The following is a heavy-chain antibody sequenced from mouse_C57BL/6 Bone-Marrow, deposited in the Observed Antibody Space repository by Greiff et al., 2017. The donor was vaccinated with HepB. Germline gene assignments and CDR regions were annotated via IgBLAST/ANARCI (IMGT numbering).Heavy chain of an antibody. CDR2: IDPSDSYT. CDR3: APTVAQHGYWYFDV. J-gene: IGHJ1*03. V-gene: IGHV1-69*01. D-gene: IGHD1-1*01. Sequence: QVQLQQPGAELVMPGASVKLSCKASGYTFTSYWMHWVKQRPGQGLEWIGEIDPSDSYTNYNQKFKGKSTLTVDKSSSTAYMQLSSLTSEDSAVYYCAPTVAQHGYWYFDVWGTGTTVTVAS. CDR1: GYTFTSYW.